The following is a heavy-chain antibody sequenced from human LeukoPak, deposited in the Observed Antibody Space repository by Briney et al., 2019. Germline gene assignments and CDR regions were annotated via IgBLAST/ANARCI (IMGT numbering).Heavy chain of an antibody. V-gene: IGHV4-61*01. CDR1: GGSVSSGSYY. CDR2: IYYSGST. CDR3: ARDHGVTQGYFDL. Sequence: PSETLSLTCTVSGGSVSSGSYYWSWIWQPPGKGLEWIGYIYYSGSTNYNPSLKSRVTISVDTSKNQFSLKLSSVTAADTAVYYCARDHGVTQGYFDLWGRGTLVTVSS. D-gene: IGHD2-21*02. J-gene: IGHJ2*01.